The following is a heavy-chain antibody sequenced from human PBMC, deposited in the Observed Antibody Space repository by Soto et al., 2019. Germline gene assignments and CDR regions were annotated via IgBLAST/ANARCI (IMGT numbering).Heavy chain of an antibody. Sequence: EVQLLESGGGLVQPGGSLRLSCAASGFTFSSYAMNWVRQAPGKGLEWVSAISGSAATTHFADSVKGRFTISRDNSKNTLYLQINSLRAEDTSVYYCARDRSYYDSSGSYSPPYWGQGTLVTVSS. V-gene: IGHV3-23*01. CDR1: GFTFSSYA. D-gene: IGHD3-22*01. CDR3: ARDRSYYDSSGSYSPPY. J-gene: IGHJ4*02. CDR2: ISGSAATT.